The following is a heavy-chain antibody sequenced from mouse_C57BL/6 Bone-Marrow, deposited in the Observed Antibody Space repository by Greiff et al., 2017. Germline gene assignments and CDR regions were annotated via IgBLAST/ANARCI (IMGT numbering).Heavy chain of an antibody. Sequence: QVQLQQPGAELVMPGASVKLSCKASGYTFTSYWMHWVKQRPGQGLEWIGEIDPSDSYTNYNQKFKGKSTLTVDKSSSTAYMQLSSLTSEDSAVYYCARGDVTTVVATSWCFDVWGTGTTVTVSS. D-gene: IGHD1-1*01. J-gene: IGHJ1*03. V-gene: IGHV1-69*01. CDR3: ARGDVTTVVATSWCFDV. CDR2: IDPSDSYT. CDR1: GYTFTSYW.